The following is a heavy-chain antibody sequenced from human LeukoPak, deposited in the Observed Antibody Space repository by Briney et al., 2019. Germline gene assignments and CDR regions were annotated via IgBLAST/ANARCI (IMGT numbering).Heavy chain of an antibody. V-gene: IGHV3-30*18. Sequence: GGSLRLSCAASGFTFSSYGMHWVRQAPGKGLEWVAVISYDGSNTYYADSVKGRFTISRDKSKNTLYLQMNSLRAEDTAVYYCAKGRCSGGSCYGRGFDYWGQGTLVTVSS. D-gene: IGHD2-15*01. CDR1: GFTFSSYG. J-gene: IGHJ4*02. CDR3: AKGRCSGGSCYGRGFDY. CDR2: ISYDGSNT.